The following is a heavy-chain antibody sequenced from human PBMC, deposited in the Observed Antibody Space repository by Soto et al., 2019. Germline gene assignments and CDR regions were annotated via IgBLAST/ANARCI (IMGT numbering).Heavy chain of an antibody. CDR1: GFTFSSYE. J-gene: IGHJ3*02. D-gene: IGHD2-2*01. CDR3: ARDLHLGYCSSTSCYRGTDAFDI. V-gene: IGHV3-48*03. Sequence: GGSLRLSCAASGFTFSSYEMNWVRQAPGKGLEWVSYISSSGSTIYYADSVKGRFTISRDNAKNSLYLQMNSLRAEDTAVYYCARDLHLGYCSSTSCYRGTDAFDIWGQGTMVTVSS. CDR2: ISSSGSTI.